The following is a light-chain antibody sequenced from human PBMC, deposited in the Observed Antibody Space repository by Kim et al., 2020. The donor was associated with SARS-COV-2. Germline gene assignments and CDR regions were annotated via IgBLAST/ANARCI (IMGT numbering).Light chain of an antibody. Sequence: DIQMTQSPSSLSASVGDRVTITCRASQSISSYLNWYQQKPGKSPKLLIYGASSLQSGVPSRFSGSGSGTDFTLTIISLQPEDFATYHCQESYSTLYTFGQGTKLEI. CDR3: QESYSTLYT. V-gene: IGKV1-39*01. CDR1: QSISSY. J-gene: IGKJ2*01. CDR2: GAS.